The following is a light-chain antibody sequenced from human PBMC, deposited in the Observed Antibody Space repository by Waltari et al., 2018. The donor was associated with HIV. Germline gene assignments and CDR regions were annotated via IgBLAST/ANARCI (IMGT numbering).Light chain of an antibody. V-gene: IGLV1-47*01. CDR1: SSNIGSNY. J-gene: IGLJ3*02. Sequence: QSVLTQPPSASGTPGQRVTISCSGSSSNIGSNYGYWYQQLPGTAPKLLIYRNNTRPSGVPDRFSGSKSGTSASLAISGLRSEDEADYYCAAWDDSLSGLVFGGGTKVTVL. CDR3: AAWDDSLSGLV. CDR2: RNN.